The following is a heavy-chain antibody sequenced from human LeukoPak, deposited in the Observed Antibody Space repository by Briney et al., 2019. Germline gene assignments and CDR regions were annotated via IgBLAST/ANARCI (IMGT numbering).Heavy chain of an antibody. J-gene: IGHJ5*02. CDR2: ISGYNGNT. CDR1: GYTFTSYA. CDR3: ARGDSTAAPLGMRFDP. D-gene: IGHD2-2*01. Sequence: ASVKVSCKASGYTFTSYAMNWVRQAPGQGLEWMGWISGYNGNTNYAQKFQDRVTMTTDISTSTAYMELRSLRSDDTAVYYCARGDSTAAPLGMRFDPWGQGTLVTVSS. V-gene: IGHV1-18*01.